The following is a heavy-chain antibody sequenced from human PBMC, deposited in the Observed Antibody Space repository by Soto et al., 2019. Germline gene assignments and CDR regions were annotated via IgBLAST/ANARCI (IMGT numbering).Heavy chain of an antibody. Sequence: EVQLLESGGSLVQPGGSLRLSCEASGFSFSDYAMTWVRQAPGKGLEWVSLLGAGGGARNYADSVKGRFTISRDNSKNRVFLLMNSLRPEDTAIYCCARIRSTVTVRSYFDYWGQGTLVTVSS. CDR2: LGAGGGAR. V-gene: IGHV3-23*01. CDR3: ARIRSTVTVRSYFDY. CDR1: GFSFSDYA. J-gene: IGHJ4*02. D-gene: IGHD2-21*02.